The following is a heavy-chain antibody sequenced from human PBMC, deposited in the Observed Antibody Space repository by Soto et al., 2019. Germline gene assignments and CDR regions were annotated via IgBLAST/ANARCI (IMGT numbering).Heavy chain of an antibody. CDR2: VSYSGTP. CDR3: ARHEIRMRDSWSFYNGRFDA. V-gene: IGHV4-39*01. Sequence: PXASLSLPTTVSGDSISISYIYYWCWLRQAPGKGLEWIGSVSYSGTPFYNPSLESRLKISVDRSRTQFSLNLSFVTAADTAVYYCARHEIRMRDSWSFYNGRFDAWGQRTPVTVSS. CDR1: GDSISISYIYY. D-gene: IGHD1-26*01. J-gene: IGHJ5*02.